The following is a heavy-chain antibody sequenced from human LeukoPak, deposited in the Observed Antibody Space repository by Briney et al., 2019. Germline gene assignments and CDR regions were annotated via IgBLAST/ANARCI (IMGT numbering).Heavy chain of an antibody. CDR3: ARQKCTSTSCLTKNAFDI. CDR2: IYTSGST. V-gene: IGHV4-4*09. J-gene: IGHJ3*02. D-gene: IGHD2-2*01. CDR1: GSISSYY. Sequence: ASETLSLTCTVSGSISSYYWSWIRQPPGKGLEWIGYIYTSGSTNYNPSLKSRGSISVDTSKNQFSLDLSSVTAADTAVYYCARQKCTSTSCLTKNAFDIWGQGTMVTVSS.